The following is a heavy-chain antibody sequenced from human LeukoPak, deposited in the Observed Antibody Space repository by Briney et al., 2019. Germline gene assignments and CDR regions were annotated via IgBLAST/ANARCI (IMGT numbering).Heavy chain of an antibody. CDR1: GGSIRSDY. J-gene: IGHJ4*02. CDR3: ARDRLGWAVVAATRGGPRFDY. CDR2: IYHSGST. D-gene: IGHD2-15*01. Sequence: SETLSLTCTVSGGSIRSDYWSWIRQPPGKGLEWIGYIYHSGSTNYNPSLKSRVTISVDTSKNQFSLKLSSVTAADTAVYYCARDRLGWAVVAATRGGPRFDYWGQGTLVTVSS. V-gene: IGHV4-59*01.